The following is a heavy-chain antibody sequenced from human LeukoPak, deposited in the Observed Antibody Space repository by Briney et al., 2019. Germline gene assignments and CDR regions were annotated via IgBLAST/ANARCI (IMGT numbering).Heavy chain of an antibody. J-gene: IGHJ4*02. CDR1: GFTFHNFA. D-gene: IGHD3-22*01. V-gene: IGHV3-23*01. CDR2: ISSSGEFT. Sequence: PEGSLRLSCAASGFTFHNFAMSWVRQAPGKGLEWVSSISSSGEFTFYADSVKGRFTIFRDNSRYTLYLQMNSLRAEDAAMYYCVKDRPNYYESNGDYYKRDGDFWDQGTLVTVSA. CDR3: VKDRPNYYESNGDYYKRDGDF.